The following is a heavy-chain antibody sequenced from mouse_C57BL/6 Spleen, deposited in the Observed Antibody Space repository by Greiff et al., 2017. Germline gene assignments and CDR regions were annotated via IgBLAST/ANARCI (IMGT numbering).Heavy chain of an antibody. J-gene: IGHJ2*01. CDR1: GYAFSSSW. CDR3: AREEDGYYFDY. CDR2: IYPGAGDT. D-gene: IGHD2-3*01. Sequence: VQLQQSGPELVKPGASVKISCKASGYAFSSSWMNWVKQRPGKGLEWLGRIYPGAGDTNYNGKFKGKATLTADKSSSTAYMQLSSLTSEDSAVYFCAREEDGYYFDYWGQGTTLTVSS. V-gene: IGHV1-82*01.